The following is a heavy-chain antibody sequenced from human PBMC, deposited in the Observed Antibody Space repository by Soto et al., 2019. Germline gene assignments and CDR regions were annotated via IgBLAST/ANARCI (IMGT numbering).Heavy chain of an antibody. CDR2: VHHTGST. CDR1: GRSISDINSY. V-gene: IGHV4-39*01. D-gene: IGHD5-12*01. J-gene: IGHJ5*02. CDR3: ARPEGGYGSGYSWFDP. Sequence: SSETLSLTCSVSGRSISDINSYWCWIRHTPGEGLECIGTVHHTGSTYYNPSLKSRVIISLDTSKNQFSLKLSSVTAADTALYYCARPEGGYGSGYSWFDPWGQATRVTASS.